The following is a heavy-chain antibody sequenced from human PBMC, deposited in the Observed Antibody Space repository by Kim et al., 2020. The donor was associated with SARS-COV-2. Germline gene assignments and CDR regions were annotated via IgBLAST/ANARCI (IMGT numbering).Heavy chain of an antibody. V-gene: IGHV3-48*02. CDR3: ASYLARGYFPFHGY. D-gene: IGHD5-12*01. CDR2: ISSSSSTI. Sequence: GGSLRLSCAASGFTFSSYSMNWVRQAPGKGLEWVSYISSSSSTIDYADSVKGRFTISRDNAKNSLYLQMNSLRDEDTAVYYCASYLARGYFPFHGYWGQGTLVTVSS. CDR1: GFTFSSYS. J-gene: IGHJ4*02.